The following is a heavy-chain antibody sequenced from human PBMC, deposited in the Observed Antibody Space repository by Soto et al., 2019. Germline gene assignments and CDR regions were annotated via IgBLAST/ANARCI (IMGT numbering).Heavy chain of an antibody. V-gene: IGHV3-21*01. CDR3: ARDLFDS. CDR1: GFSFSNYR. Sequence: EVQMVEAGGGLVKPGGSLRLSCEVSGFSFSNYRMKWVRQAPGKGLEWVSSISSSSSFLYYAESVKGRFTISRDNAKNSLYLQMNSLIVEDTAVYYCARDLFDSWGQGTLVTVSS. CDR2: ISSSSSFL. J-gene: IGHJ4*02.